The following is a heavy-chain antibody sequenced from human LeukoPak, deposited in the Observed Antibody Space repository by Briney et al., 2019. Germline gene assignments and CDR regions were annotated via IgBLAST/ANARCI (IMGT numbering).Heavy chain of an antibody. D-gene: IGHD3-9*01. CDR2: ISYDGSNK. CDR3: ARDGVLDDILTGYHEYYFDY. CDR1: GFTFSSYA. V-gene: IGHV3-30*04. J-gene: IGHJ4*02. Sequence: GGSLRLSCAASGFTFSSYAMHWVRQAPGKGLEWVAVISYDGSNKYYADSVKGRFTISRDNSKNTLYLQMNSLRAEDTAVYYCARDGVLDDILTGYHEYYFDYWGQGPLVTVSS.